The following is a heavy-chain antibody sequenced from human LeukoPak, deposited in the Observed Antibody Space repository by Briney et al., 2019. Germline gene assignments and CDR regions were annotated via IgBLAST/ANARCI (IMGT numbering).Heavy chain of an antibody. J-gene: IGHJ4*02. CDR2: INPSGGST. CDR3: ARDTGAGVTDY. Sequence: ASVKVSCKASGYTFTSYYMHWVRQAPGQGLEWMGIINPSGGSTSYAQKFQGRVTMTRDMSTSTVYMELSSLRSEDTAVYYCARDTGAGVTDYWGQGTLVTVSS. V-gene: IGHV1-46*01. D-gene: IGHD2-21*02. CDR1: GYTFTSYY.